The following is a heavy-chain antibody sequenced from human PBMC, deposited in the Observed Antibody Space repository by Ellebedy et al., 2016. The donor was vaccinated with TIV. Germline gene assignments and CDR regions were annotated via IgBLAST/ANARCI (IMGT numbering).Heavy chain of an antibody. J-gene: IGHJ4*02. CDR1: GFTFSSHA. CDR3: AGEVGSRQINS. CDR2: ISYTGGSQ. D-gene: IGHD1-26*01. V-gene: IGHV3-30-3*01. Sequence: GESLKIPCAVPGFTFSSHAMHWVRQAPGKGLEWVATISYTGGSQNYADSVKGRFTISRDNSKNTLYLQMNSLRVEDTAVYYCAGEVGSRQINSWGQGTQVTVSS.